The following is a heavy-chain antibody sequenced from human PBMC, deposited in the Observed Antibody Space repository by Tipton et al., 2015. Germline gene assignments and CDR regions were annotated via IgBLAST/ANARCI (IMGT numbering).Heavy chain of an antibody. J-gene: IGHJ5*02. Sequence: TLSLTCTVSGASVSSGGYYWNWIRHHPGRGLECIGYVYYSGSTHYNPSLKSRLSISVDTSKNQFSLRLSSVTAADTAVYYCASLRYLSLFDPWGQGTLVTVSS. CDR1: GASVSSGGYY. CDR2: VYYSGST. CDR3: ASLRYLSLFDP. D-gene: IGHD2/OR15-2a*01. V-gene: IGHV4-31*03.